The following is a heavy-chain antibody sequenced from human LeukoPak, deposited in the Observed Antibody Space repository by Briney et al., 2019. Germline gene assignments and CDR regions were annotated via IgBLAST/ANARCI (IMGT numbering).Heavy chain of an antibody. Sequence: APVKVSCKLSGYTLTEVSVAWVRQAPGKGLEWMGGFDPEYGETVYTQKFQGRFTMTEDTSADTAYMELSSLKSEDTAVYYCTTEGHDYWGQGTLVTVSS. CDR3: TTEGHDY. J-gene: IGHJ4*02. CDR2: FDPEYGET. CDR1: GYTLTEVS. V-gene: IGHV1-24*01.